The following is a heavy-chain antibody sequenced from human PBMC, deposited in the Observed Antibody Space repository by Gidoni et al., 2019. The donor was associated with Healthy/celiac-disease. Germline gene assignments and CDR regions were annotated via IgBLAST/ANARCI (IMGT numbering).Heavy chain of an antibody. CDR2: ISDYNGNT. D-gene: IGHD1-26*01. CDR3: AREGEWELRLFDY. V-gene: IGHV1-18*01. Sequence: QVQLVQSGAEVKKPGASVKVSCKASGYTFTSYGISWVRQATGQGLEGMGWISDYNGNTNYEQKVQGRVTMNTDTSTSTAYMELRRLRSDDTAVYYCAREGEWELRLFDYWGQGTLVTVSS. J-gene: IGHJ4*02. CDR1: GYTFTSYG.